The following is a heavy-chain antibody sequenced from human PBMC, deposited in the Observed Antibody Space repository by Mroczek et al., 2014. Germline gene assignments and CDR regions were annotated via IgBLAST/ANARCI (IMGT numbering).Heavy chain of an antibody. Sequence: QVQLQESGPGLVKPSQTLSLTCTVSGGSISSGGYYWSWIRQHPGKGLEWIGYIYYSGSTYYNPSLKSRVTISVDTSKNQFSLKLSSVTAADTAVYYCARDGGYDSSGYYGQLNWFDPWGQGTLVTVSS. CDR3: ARDGGYDSSGYYGQLNWFDP. J-gene: IGHJ5*02. V-gene: IGHV4-31*03. CDR1: GGSISSGGYY. CDR2: IYYSGST. D-gene: IGHD3-22*01.